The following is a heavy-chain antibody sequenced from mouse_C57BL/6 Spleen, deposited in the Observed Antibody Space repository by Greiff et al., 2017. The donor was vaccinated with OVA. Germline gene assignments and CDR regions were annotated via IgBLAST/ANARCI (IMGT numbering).Heavy chain of an antibody. V-gene: IGHV1-80*01. Sequence: QVQLQQSGAELVKPGASVKISCKASGYAFSSYWMNWVKQRPGKGLEWIGQIYPGDGDTNYNGKFKGKATLTADKSSSTAYMQLSSLTSEDSAVYFCARSGSNSYFDYWGQGTTLTVAS. D-gene: IGHD2-5*01. CDR2: IYPGDGDT. CDR1: GYAFSSYW. J-gene: IGHJ2*01. CDR3: ARSGSNSYFDY.